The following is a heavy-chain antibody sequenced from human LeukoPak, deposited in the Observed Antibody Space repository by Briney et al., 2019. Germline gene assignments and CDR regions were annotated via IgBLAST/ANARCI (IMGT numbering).Heavy chain of an antibody. CDR1: GFTVSSNY. CDR3: ARVRCSGGSCFWDY. D-gene: IGHD2-15*01. Sequence: PGGSLRLSCAASGFTVSSNYMNWVRQAPGKGLEWVSYISSSGSTIYYADSVKGRFTISRDIAKNSLNLQMNSLRAEDTAVYYCARVRCSGGSCFWDYWGQGTLVTVSS. CDR2: ISSSGSTI. J-gene: IGHJ4*02. V-gene: IGHV3-48*01.